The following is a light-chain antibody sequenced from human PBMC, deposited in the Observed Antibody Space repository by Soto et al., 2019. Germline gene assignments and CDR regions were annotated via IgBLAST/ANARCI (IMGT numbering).Light chain of an antibody. Sequence: EIVLTQSPAALSVSPGERATLSCRASQSVSSDLAWYQQKPGQSPRLLIYHASARATGVPARISGGGSGTDFTLTISSLEPEDFAVYYCHQRQYWPPITFGQGTRLEIK. CDR3: HQRQYWPPIT. J-gene: IGKJ5*01. CDR1: QSVSSD. V-gene: IGKV3-11*01. CDR2: HAS.